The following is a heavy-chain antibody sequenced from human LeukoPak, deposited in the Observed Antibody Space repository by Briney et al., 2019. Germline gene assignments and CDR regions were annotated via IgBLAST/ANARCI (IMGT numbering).Heavy chain of an antibody. Sequence: PGGSLRLSCAASGFTFSSYAMHWVRQAPGKGLEWVAVISYDGSNKYYADSVKGRFTTSRDNSKNTLCLQMNSLRAEDTAVYYCARGDSGWHESDYWGQGTLVTVSS. CDR1: GFTFSSYA. CDR3: ARGDSGWHESDY. CDR2: ISYDGSNK. V-gene: IGHV3-30-3*01. J-gene: IGHJ4*02. D-gene: IGHD6-19*01.